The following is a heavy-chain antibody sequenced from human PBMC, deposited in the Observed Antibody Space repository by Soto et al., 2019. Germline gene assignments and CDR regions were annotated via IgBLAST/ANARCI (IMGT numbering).Heavy chain of an antibody. Sequence: ASVKVSCKASGYTFTSYGISWVRQAPGQGLEWMGWISAYNGNTNYAQKLQGRVTMTTDTYTSTAYMELRSLRSDDTAVYYCARVQVSADAFDIWGQGTMVTVSS. V-gene: IGHV1-18*01. D-gene: IGHD3-10*01. CDR3: ARVQVSADAFDI. CDR2: ISAYNGNT. CDR1: GYTFTSYG. J-gene: IGHJ3*02.